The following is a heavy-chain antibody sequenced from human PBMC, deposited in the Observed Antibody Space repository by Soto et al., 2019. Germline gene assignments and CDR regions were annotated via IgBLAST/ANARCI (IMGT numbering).Heavy chain of an antibody. CDR3: WRRDDTSSSPDYGMNV. CDR2: IDPSDSCT. J-gene: IGHJ6*02. V-gene: IGHV5-10-1*01. D-gene: IGHD6-6*01. CDR1: GHNYNSYL. Sequence: GESLKISRKGSGHNYNSYLITCVRQMPWKGLEWMGKIDPSDSCTSYSPSFLDRVTISADNSISTAYLEWSSLKASDTAMYYYWRRDDTSSSPDYGMNVLGQGPTVNVSS.